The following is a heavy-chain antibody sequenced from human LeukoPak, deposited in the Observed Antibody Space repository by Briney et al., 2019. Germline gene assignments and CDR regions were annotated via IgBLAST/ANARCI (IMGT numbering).Heavy chain of an antibody. CDR2: IYYSGST. Sequence: PSETLSLTCTVSGDSISSSSYYWGWIRQPPGKGLEWIGSIYYSGSTYYNPSLKSRVTISVDTSKNQFSLKLSAVTAADTAVYYCARGDLWFGESPDAFDIWGQETMVTVSS. J-gene: IGHJ3*02. D-gene: IGHD3-10*01. CDR3: ARGDLWFGESPDAFDI. CDR1: GDSISSSSYY. V-gene: IGHV4-39*07.